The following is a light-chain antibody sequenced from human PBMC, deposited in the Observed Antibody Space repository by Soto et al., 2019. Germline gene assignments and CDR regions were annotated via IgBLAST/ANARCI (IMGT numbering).Light chain of an antibody. J-gene: IGKJ5*01. CDR3: QQYGSSPPIT. Sequence: EIVLTQSPATLSLSPGERATLSCGASQSVSTSCLAWDQQKPGLAPRLLIYDASIRATGITDRFSGSGSGTDFNLPISRLEPEDFAVYYCQQYGSSPPITFGQGTRLEIK. CDR2: DAS. V-gene: IGKV3D-20*01. CDR1: QSVSTSC.